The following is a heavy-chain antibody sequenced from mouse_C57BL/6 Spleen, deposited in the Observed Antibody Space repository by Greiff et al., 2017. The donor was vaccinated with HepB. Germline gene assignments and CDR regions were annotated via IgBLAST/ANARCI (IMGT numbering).Heavy chain of an antibody. V-gene: IGHV5-4*01. CDR1: GFTFSSYA. Sequence: EVHLVESGGGLVKPGGSLKLSCAASGFTFSSYAMSWVRQTPEKRLEWVATISDGGSYTYYPDNVKGRFTISRDNAKNNLYLQMSHLKSEDTAMYYCARESDYVAWFAYWGQGTLVTVSA. CDR3: ARESDYVAWFAY. CDR2: ISDGGSYT. D-gene: IGHD2-4*01. J-gene: IGHJ3*01.